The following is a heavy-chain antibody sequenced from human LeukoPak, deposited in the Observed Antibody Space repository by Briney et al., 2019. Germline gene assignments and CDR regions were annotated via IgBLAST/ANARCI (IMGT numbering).Heavy chain of an antibody. J-gene: IGHJ3*02. CDR3: ASHCSGGSCSDDAFDI. Sequence: GGSLRLSCAASGFTFDDYGMSWVRQAPGKGLVWVSGINWNGGSTGYADAVKGRFTISRDNAKNSLYLQMNSLRAEDTALYYCASHCSGGSCSDDAFDIWGQGTMVTVSS. V-gene: IGHV3-20*04. CDR2: INWNGGST. D-gene: IGHD2-15*01. CDR1: GFTFDDYG.